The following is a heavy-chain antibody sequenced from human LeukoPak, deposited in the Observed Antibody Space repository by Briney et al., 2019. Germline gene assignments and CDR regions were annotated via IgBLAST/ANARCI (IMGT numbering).Heavy chain of an antibody. J-gene: IGHJ5*02. D-gene: IGHD1-26*01. CDR1: GFTFSSSA. CDR3: AKVNPIVGANP. CDR2: ISFDGSNK. Sequence: SGGSLRLSCAASGFTFSSSAMHWVRQAPGKGLEWVALISFDGSNKYYADSVKGRFTISRDNSKNTLYLQMNSLRAEDTAVYYCAKVNPIVGANPWGQGTLVTVSS. V-gene: IGHV3-30-3*01.